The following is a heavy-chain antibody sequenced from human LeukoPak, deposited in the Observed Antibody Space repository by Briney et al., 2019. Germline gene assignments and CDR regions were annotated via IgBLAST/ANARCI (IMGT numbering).Heavy chain of an antibody. V-gene: IGHV4-39*07. J-gene: IGHJ4*02. CDR1: GGSISSSSYY. Sequence: SETLSLTCTVSGGSISSSSYYWGWIRQPPGKGLEWIGSIYYSGSTYYNPSLKSRVTISVDTSKNQFSLKLSPVTAADTAVYYCARGDSSGYVVYWGQGTLVTVSS. D-gene: IGHD3-22*01. CDR2: IYYSGST. CDR3: ARGDSSGYVVY.